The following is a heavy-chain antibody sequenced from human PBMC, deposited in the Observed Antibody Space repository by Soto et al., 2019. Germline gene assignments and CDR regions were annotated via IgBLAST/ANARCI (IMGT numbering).Heavy chain of an antibody. CDR3: ARHVGSNYIDF. D-gene: IGHD1-26*01. CDR1: GYDFTHYW. Sequence: PGESLKISCKGSGYDFTHYWIAWVRQTPGKGLEWMGVIYPGDSDTKYSPSFQGQVTISADKSIDTAYLQRSSLKASDTAIYYCARHVGSNYIDFWGQGTLVTVSS. CDR2: IYPGDSDT. V-gene: IGHV5-51*01. J-gene: IGHJ4*02.